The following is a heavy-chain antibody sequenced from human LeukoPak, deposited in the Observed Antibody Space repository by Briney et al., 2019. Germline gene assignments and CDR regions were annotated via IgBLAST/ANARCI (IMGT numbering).Heavy chain of an antibody. CDR2: ISSSGSSR. J-gene: IGHJ6*02. D-gene: IGHD6-13*01. CDR1: GFTFSDYY. V-gene: IGHV3-11*01. CDR3: ARHGPHSSSWYPYYYYGMDV. Sequence: PGGSLRLSCAASGFTFSDYYMSWIRQPPGKGLEWISYISSSGSSRYYADSVKGRFTISRDNAKNSLFLQMNSLRAEDTAMYYCARHGPHSSSWYPYYYYGMDVWGQGTTVTVSS.